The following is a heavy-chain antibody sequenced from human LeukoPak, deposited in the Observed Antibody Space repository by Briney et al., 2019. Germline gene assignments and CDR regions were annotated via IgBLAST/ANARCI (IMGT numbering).Heavy chain of an antibody. CDR3: ARDRRHYYDSSGYYF. V-gene: IGHV3-66*02. CDR2: IYSGGST. J-gene: IGHJ4*02. CDR1: GFTVSSNY. D-gene: IGHD3-22*01. Sequence: GGSLRLSCAASGFTVSSNYMSWVRQAPGKGLEWVSVIYSGGSTYYADSVKGRFTISRDNSKNTLYLQMNSLRAEDTAVYYRARDRRHYYDSSGYYFWGQGTLVTVSS.